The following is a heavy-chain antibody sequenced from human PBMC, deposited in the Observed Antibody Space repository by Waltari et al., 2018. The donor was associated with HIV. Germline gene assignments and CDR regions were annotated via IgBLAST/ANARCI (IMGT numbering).Heavy chain of an antibody. CDR3: ARGGERYCSSPSCYYFDY. CDR2: ISYDGRNK. J-gene: IGHJ4*02. CDR1: GFILGSYA. D-gene: IGHD2-2*01. V-gene: IGHV3-30*04. Sequence: QVQLVESGGGVVQPGRSLRLSCAASGFILGSYAMHWVRQAPGKGLEWVAVISYDGRNKYHADSVKGRFTISRDNSKNTLYLQMNSLRAEDTAIYYCARGGERYCSSPSCYYFDYWGQGTLVTVSS.